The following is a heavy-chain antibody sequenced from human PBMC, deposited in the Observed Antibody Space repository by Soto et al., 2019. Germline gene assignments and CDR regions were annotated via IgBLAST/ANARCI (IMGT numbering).Heavy chain of an antibody. Sequence: PGGSLRLSCAASGFIFSSYAMHWVRQAPGKGLEWVATISYDGSNKYYADSVKGRFTISRDDSKNRLHLQMNSLRTEDTAVYYCAREGAHYDSSGTDWDGMDVWGQGTTVTVSS. CDR3: AREGAHYDSSGTDWDGMDV. D-gene: IGHD3-22*01. CDR1: GFIFSSYA. J-gene: IGHJ6*02. V-gene: IGHV3-30-3*01. CDR2: ISYDGSNK.